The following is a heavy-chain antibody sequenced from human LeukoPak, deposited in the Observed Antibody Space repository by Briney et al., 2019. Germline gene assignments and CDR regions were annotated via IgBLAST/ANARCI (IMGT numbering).Heavy chain of an antibody. Sequence: PGGSLRLSCAASGFTFSNAWMSWVRQSPGKGLEWVGRIKSKAAGGTADYTAPVKGRFTISRDDSEDTLYLQMNSLKTEDTAVYYCNTDLNTGWEVLLRPGWGQGTLVTVSS. V-gene: IGHV3-15*01. CDR3: NTDLNTGWEVLLRPG. J-gene: IGHJ4*02. D-gene: IGHD1-26*01. CDR1: GFTFSNAW. CDR2: IKSKAAGGTA.